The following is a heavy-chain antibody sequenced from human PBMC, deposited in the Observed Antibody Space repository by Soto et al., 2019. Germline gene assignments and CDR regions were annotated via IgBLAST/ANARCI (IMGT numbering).Heavy chain of an antibody. Sequence: ASVKVSCKASGNTVPNYAIHWVRQAPGQRLEWMGWINAGNSDTTYSQKFQGRVTITSDTSASTAYMELRSLRSDDTAVYYCARDRTGLNSYHTYWGQGTLVTSPQ. D-gene: IGHD5-18*01. J-gene: IGHJ4*02. CDR1: GNTVPNYA. CDR2: INAGNSDT. CDR3: ARDRTGLNSYHTY. V-gene: IGHV1-3*01.